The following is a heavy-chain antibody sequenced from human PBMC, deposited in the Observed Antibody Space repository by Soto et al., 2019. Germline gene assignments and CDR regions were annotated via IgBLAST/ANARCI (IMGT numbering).Heavy chain of an antibody. CDR1: GFTFSIYA. V-gene: IGHV3-23*01. J-gene: IGHJ2*01. D-gene: IGHD4-17*01. Sequence: EVQLLESGGGLVQPGGSLRLSCAASGFTFSIYAMSWVRQAPGKGLEWVSAISRSGGSTYYADSVEGRFTISRDNSKNTLFLQVNSLTAEDTAVYYCAKLWDGVYWYFDLWGRGTLVTVSS. CDR2: ISRSGGST. CDR3: AKLWDGVYWYFDL.